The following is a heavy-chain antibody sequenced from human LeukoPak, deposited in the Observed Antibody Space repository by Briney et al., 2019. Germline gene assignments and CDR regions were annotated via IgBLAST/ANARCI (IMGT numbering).Heavy chain of an antibody. Sequence: QSGGSLRLSCVVSGFTFSTYGMHWVRQAPGKGLEWLAVISNDGSHKYYADSVKGRFTISRDNSNNTLSMQMNSLRIEDTAVYYCAKGGVPTAMVDYWGRGILVTVSS. J-gene: IGHJ4*02. V-gene: IGHV3-30*18. D-gene: IGHD2-2*01. CDR3: AKGGVPTAMVDY. CDR2: ISNDGSHK. CDR1: GFTFSTYG.